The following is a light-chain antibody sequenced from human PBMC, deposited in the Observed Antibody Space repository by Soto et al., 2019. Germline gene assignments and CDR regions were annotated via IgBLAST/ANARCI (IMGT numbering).Light chain of an antibody. CDR3: QQYGSPWT. CDR1: QSVTSNY. J-gene: IGKJ1*01. CDR2: GAS. V-gene: IGKV3-20*01. Sequence: VSTKAAATLSLSQGARATLSCGANQSVTSNYLAWYKPKPGQAPRILIYGASSRATGIPDRFSGSGSGTDFTLTFSRLEPEDFAVDVCQQYGSPWTSGQGTKVENK.